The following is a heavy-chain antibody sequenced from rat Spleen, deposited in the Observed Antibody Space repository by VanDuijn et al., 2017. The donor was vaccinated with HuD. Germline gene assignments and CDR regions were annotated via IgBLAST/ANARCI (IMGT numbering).Heavy chain of an antibody. D-gene: IGHD1-12*03. CDR3: ARHHYDGYYHGPVFGVMDA. CDR1: GFTFSSFP. CDR2: ISSGGGGI. V-gene: IGHV5S23*01. Sequence: EVQLVESDGGLVQPGRSLKLSCAASGFTFSSFPMAWVRQAPKKGLEWVASISSGGGGIYYLDSVKGRFTISRDNAKSTLYLQMDSLRSEDTASYYCARHHYDGYYHGPVFGVMDAWGQGDSVTVSS. J-gene: IGHJ4*01.